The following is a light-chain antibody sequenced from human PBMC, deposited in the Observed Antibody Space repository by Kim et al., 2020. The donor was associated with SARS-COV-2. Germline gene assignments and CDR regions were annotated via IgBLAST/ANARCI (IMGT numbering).Light chain of an antibody. V-gene: IGLV3-19*01. CDR1: SLRSYY. CDR3: NSRDSNDNVV. Sequence: VALRQTVRITCQGDSLRSYYATWYQQTPGQAPILVIYGKNNRPSGIPDRFSGSSSGNTASLPITGTQAGDEADYYCNSRDSNDNVVFGGGTQLTVL. CDR2: GKN. J-gene: IGLJ2*01.